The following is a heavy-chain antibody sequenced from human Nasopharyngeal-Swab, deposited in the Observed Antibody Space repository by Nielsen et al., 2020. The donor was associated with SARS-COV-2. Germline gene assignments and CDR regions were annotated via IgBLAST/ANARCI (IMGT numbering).Heavy chain of an antibody. CDR3: ARDQGGNSVFSYYYYMDV. CDR2: INPSGGST. J-gene: IGHJ6*03. CDR1: GYTFTSYY. D-gene: IGHD4-23*01. V-gene: IGHV1-46*01. Sequence: ASVKVSCKASGYTFTSYYMHWVRQAPGQGLEWMGIINPSGGSTSYAQKFQGRVTMTRDTSTSTAYMELSSLRSEDTAVYYCARDQGGNSVFSYYYYMDVWGKGTTVTVSS.